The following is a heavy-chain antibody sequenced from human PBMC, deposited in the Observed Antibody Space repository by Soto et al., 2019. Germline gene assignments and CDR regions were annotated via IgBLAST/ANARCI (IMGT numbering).Heavy chain of an antibody. CDR2: IYYSGST. J-gene: IGHJ5*02. V-gene: IGHV4-30-4*01. CDR1: GCSISSGDYY. Sequence: PSETLSLPGPVSGCSISSGDYYWSWIRQPPGKGLEWIGYIYYSGSTYYNPSLKSRVTISVDTSKNQFSLKLSSVTAADTAVYYCARSITIFGAYNWFDPWGQGTLVTVSS. D-gene: IGHD3-3*01. CDR3: ARSITIFGAYNWFDP.